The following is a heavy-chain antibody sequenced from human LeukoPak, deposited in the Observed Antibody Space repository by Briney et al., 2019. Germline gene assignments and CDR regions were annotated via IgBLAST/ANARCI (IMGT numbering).Heavy chain of an antibody. CDR3: ARIHSGYYDFWSGNNWFDP. CDR2: IYYSGST. V-gene: IGHV4-31*03. J-gene: IGHJ5*02. D-gene: IGHD3-3*01. CDR1: GGSISSGGYY. Sequence: SGTLSLTCTDSGGSISSGGYYWSWIRQHPGKGLEWIGYIYYSGSTYYNPSLKSRVTISVDTSKNQFSLKLSSVTAADTAVYYCARIHSGYYDFWSGNNWFDPWGQGTLVTVSS.